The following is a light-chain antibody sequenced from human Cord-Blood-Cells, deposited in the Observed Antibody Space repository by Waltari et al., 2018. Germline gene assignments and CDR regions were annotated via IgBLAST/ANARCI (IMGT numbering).Light chain of an antibody. CDR3: QQYNNWPLTDQGRRT. CDR2: GAS. J-gene: IGKJ1*01. Sequence: EIVMTQSPATLSVSPGERATLSCRASQRVSSNLAWYQQKPGQAPRPLIYGASTRATGIPARFSGSGSGTEFTLTISSLQSEDFAVYYCQQYNNWPLTDQGRRTFGQGTKVEIK. CDR1: QRVSSN. V-gene: IGKV3-15*01.